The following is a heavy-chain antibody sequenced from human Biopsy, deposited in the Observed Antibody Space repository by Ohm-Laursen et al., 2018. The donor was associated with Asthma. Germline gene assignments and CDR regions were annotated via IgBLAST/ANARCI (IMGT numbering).Heavy chain of an antibody. Sequence: SLRLSCAASGFVFSQCGMHWVRQGPGKGLEWVALVSSDGHNKYYEDSVKGHFTISRDNSRNRLYLQINRLTVEDSAVYFCARQSGQDYGDSSGFDIWGQGTKVAVSS. CDR2: VSSDGHNK. CDR1: GFVFSQCG. D-gene: IGHD3-22*01. J-gene: IGHJ3*02. CDR3: ARQSGQDYGDSSGFDI. V-gene: IGHV3-30*03.